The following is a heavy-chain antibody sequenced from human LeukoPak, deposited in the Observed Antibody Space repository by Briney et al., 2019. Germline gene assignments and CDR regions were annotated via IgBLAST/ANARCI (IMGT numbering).Heavy chain of an antibody. CDR2: IYPGDSDT. J-gene: IGHJ4*02. Sequence: GESLKISCQGSGYSFTSYWIGWVRQLPGKGLEWMGIIYPGDSDTRYSPSFQGQVTISADKSISTAYLQWSSLKASDTAMYYCARLPHYYDSSGYYVDYWGQGTLVTVSS. V-gene: IGHV5-51*01. CDR3: ARLPHYYDSSGYYVDY. D-gene: IGHD3-22*01. CDR1: GYSFTSYW.